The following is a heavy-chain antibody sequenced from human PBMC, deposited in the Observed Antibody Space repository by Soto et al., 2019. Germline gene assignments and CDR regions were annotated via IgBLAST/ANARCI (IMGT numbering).Heavy chain of an antibody. V-gene: IGHV3-7*05. CDR3: ARDKRVVVPAASVRYYYYGMDV. Sequence: GGSLRLSCAASGFTFSSYWMSWVRQAPGKGLEWVANIKQDGSEKYYVDSVKGRFTISRDNAKNSLYLQMNSLRAEDTAVYYCARDKRVVVPAASVRYYYYGMDVWGQGTTVTVSS. CDR1: GFTFSSYW. J-gene: IGHJ6*02. D-gene: IGHD2-2*01. CDR2: IKQDGSEK.